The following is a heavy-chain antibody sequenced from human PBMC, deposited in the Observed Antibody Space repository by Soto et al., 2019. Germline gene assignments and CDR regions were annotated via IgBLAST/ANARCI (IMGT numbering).Heavy chain of an antibody. CDR3: ATTMTRADDWGFDC. CDR2: VHFNGNK. V-gene: IGHV4-59*01. Sequence: SETLSLICTVSGGSINSFYWNWVRQPPGKGLEWIGYVHFNGNKRYNPSLKSRVTMSVDTTKNHFSLNLSSVTAADTVVYYCATTMTRADDWGFDCWGQGTLVTVSS. D-gene: IGHD3-22*01. CDR1: GGSINSFY. J-gene: IGHJ4*02.